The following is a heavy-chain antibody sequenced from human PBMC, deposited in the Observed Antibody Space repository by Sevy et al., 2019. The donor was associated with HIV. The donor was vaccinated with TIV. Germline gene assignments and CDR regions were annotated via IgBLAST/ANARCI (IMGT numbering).Heavy chain of an antibody. D-gene: IGHD1-26*01. Sequence: SETLSLTCTVSNGSISDHYWSWIRQPPGKGLEWIGYIYYTGSTNYNPSLKSRVTISIDTSKSQFSLKLSSVTAADTAVYFCARREDNWFDPWGQGTLVTVSS. J-gene: IGHJ5*02. CDR1: NGSISDHY. V-gene: IGHV4-59*11. CDR3: ARREDNWFDP. CDR2: IYYTGST.